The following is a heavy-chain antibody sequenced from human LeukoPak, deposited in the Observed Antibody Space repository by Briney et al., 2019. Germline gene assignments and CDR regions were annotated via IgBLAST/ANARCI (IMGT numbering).Heavy chain of an antibody. CDR1: GYTFHSYW. Sequence: GESLKISCKGSGYTFHSYWIAWVRQMPGKGLEWMGIIYPGDSDTRYSPSFQGQVTISADKSISTAYLQWSSLKASDTAMYYCARHGIVVVSPDYYYGMDVWGQGTTVTASS. CDR2: IYPGDSDT. D-gene: IGHD2-2*01. J-gene: IGHJ6*02. V-gene: IGHV5-51*01. CDR3: ARHGIVVVSPDYYYGMDV.